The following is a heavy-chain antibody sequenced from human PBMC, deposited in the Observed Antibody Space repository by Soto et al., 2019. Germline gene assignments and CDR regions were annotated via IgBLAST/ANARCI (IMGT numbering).Heavy chain of an antibody. CDR3: ARTYGGDYYDSSGYYPDFDY. CDR1: GYTFTSYY. J-gene: IGHJ4*02. CDR2: INPSGGST. D-gene: IGHD3-22*01. V-gene: IGHV1-46*01. Sequence: ASVKVSCKASGYTFTSYYMHWVRQAPGQGLEWMGIINPSGGSTSYAQKFQGRVTMTRDTSTSTVYMELSSLRSEDTAVYYCARTYGGDYYDSSGYYPDFDYWGQGTLVTVSS.